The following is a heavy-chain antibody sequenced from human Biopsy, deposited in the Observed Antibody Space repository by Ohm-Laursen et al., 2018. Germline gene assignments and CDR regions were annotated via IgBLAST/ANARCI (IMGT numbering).Heavy chain of an antibody. CDR3: ARAVDYYDPYYYYGLDV. V-gene: IGHV4-34*01. J-gene: IGHJ6*02. CDR1: GGSFSGYY. D-gene: IGHD3-16*01. CDR2: INHRGST. Sequence: GTLSLTCAVYGGSFSGYYWSWIRHPPGKGLEWIGEINHRGSTNYNPAPKSRVTISVDTSKNQFSLKLRSVTAADTAVYYCARAVDYYDPYYYYGLDVWGQGTTVTVSS.